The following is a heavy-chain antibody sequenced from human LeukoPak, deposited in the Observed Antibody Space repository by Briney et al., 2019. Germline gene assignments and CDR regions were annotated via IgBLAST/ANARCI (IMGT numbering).Heavy chain of an antibody. CDR2: ISAFNGNT. CDR1: GYMFNIDG. D-gene: IGHD5-12*01. J-gene: IGHJ4*02. V-gene: IGHV1-18*01. Sequence: ASVKVSCKASGYMFNIDGISWVRQAPGQGLEWMGWISAFNGNTNYARNFQDSVTMTTDTSTSTAYMELTSLRSDDTAVYYCARSPPSTGYDRFDTWGQGTLVTVSS. CDR3: ARSPPSTGYDRFDT.